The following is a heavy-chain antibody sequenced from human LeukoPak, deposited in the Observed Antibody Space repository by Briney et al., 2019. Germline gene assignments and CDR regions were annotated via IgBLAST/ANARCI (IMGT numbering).Heavy chain of an antibody. D-gene: IGHD3-16*01. CDR3: AKSAAWGSHRYFDL. CDR1: GFTFSSYD. J-gene: IGHJ2*01. V-gene: IGHV3-13*05. CDR2: IGTAGDP. Sequence: PGGSLRLSCAASGFTFSSYDMHWVRQATGKGLEWVSAIGTAGDPYYPGSVKGRFTISRENAKNSLYLQMNSLRAGDTAVYYCAKSAAWGSHRYFDLWGRGTLVTVSS.